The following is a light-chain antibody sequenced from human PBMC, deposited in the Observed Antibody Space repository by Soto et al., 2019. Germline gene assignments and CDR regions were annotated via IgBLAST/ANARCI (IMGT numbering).Light chain of an antibody. Sequence: EIVMTQSPATLSVSPGGRATFSCRASHNIYSNIAWYQQRPGQAPRLLIYRASTRATGVPARFSGSGSGTEFTLTISSLQSEDFAVYYCHQYNNWPPWTFGQGTKVDIK. J-gene: IGKJ1*01. CDR3: HQYNNWPPWT. CDR1: HNIYSN. V-gene: IGKV3-15*01. CDR2: RAS.